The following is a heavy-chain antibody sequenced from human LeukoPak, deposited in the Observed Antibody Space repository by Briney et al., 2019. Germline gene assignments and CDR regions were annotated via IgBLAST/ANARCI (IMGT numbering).Heavy chain of an antibody. V-gene: IGHV1-69*01. CDR2: IIPIFGTT. J-gene: IGHJ5*02. Sequence: SVKVSCKASGCTFSSYAISWVRQAPGQGLEWMGGIIPIFGTTIYAQKFQGRVTMTADESTSTAYMELSSLRSDDTAVYYCARDTRHRYCSSTSCYRGWFDPWGQGTLVTVSS. D-gene: IGHD2-2*01. CDR1: GCTFSSYA. CDR3: ARDTRHRYCSSTSCYRGWFDP.